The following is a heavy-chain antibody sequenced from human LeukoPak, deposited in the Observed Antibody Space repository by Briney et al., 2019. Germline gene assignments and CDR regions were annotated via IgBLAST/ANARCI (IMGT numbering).Heavy chain of an antibody. D-gene: IGHD1-26*01. J-gene: IGHJ6*04. CDR2: VNPNSGST. Sequence: GASVKVSCKTSGYNFTAYYVQWVRQAPGLGLEWMGWVNPNSGSTNFAQKFQGRVTMTRDTSISTAYMELSRLRSDDTAVYYCARDFQPHIVGAIDVWGKGTTVTVSS. CDR1: GYNFTAYY. CDR3: ARDFQPHIVGAIDV. V-gene: IGHV1-2*02.